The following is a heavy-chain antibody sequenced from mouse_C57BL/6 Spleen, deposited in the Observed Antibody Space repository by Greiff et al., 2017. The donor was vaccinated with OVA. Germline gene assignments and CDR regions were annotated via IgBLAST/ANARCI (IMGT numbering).Heavy chain of an antibody. V-gene: IGHV8-12*01. CDR1: GFSLSTSGMG. Sequence: QVQLKESGPGILQSSQTLSLTCSFSGFSLSTSGMGVSWIRQPSGKGLEWLAHIYWDDDKRYNPSLKSRLTISKDTSRNQVFLKITSVDTADTATDYCARDYYGSSWCFAYWGQGTLVTVSA. D-gene: IGHD1-1*01. CDR2: IYWDDDK. CDR3: ARDYYGSSWCFAY. J-gene: IGHJ3*01.